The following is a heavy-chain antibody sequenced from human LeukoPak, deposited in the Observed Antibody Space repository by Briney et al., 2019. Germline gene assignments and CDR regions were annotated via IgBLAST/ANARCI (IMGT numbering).Heavy chain of an antibody. V-gene: IGHV4-34*01. Sequence: PSETLSLTCAVYGGSLSSYYWSWVRQSPGKGLEWIGEMHRDGRSDYNPSLGSRGTISVDASKNQFSLYLRSMTAADTAVYYCARGIKRYYYYGLGSFPYDSWGQGSLVTVSS. J-gene: IGHJ4*02. CDR2: MHRDGRS. CDR1: GGSLSSYY. D-gene: IGHD3-10*01. CDR3: ARGIKRYYYYGLGSFPYDS.